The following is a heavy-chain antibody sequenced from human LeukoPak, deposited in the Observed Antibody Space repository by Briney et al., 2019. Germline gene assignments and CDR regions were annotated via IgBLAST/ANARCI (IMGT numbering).Heavy chain of an antibody. CDR1: GDSINDYY. V-gene: IGHV4-59*01. CDR2: IYYSGST. J-gene: IGHJ3*02. Sequence: SETLSLTCTVSGDSINDYYWTWIRQPPGKGLEWIGYIYYSGSTNYNPSLKSRVTISVDTSKNQFSLKLSSVTAADTAVYYCARGSWYYYDSSGSAFDIWGQGTMVTVSS. D-gene: IGHD3-22*01. CDR3: ARGSWYYYDSSGSAFDI.